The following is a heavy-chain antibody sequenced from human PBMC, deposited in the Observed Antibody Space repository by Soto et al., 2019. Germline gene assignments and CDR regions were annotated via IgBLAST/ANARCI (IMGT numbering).Heavy chain of an antibody. CDR1: GFIFSRNA. J-gene: IGHJ4*02. V-gene: IGHV3-30-3*01. Sequence: QVQLVESGGGVVQPGRSLRLSCAASGFIFSRNAMHWVRQAPGKGLEWVATISHDGTDKYHADSVKGRFTISRDNSKNTLYLQMNSLRTEDTAVYYCARSQAGLRINSLFDYWGQGTLVTVSS. CDR2: ISHDGTDK. D-gene: IGHD6-19*01. CDR3: ARSQAGLRINSLFDY.